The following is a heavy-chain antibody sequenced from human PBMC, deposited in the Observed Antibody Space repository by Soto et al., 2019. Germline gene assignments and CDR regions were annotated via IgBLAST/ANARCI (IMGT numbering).Heavy chain of an antibody. CDR2: ISANGGSI. J-gene: IGHJ5*02. CDR1: GFTFRDHA. V-gene: IGHV3-23*01. Sequence: PGGSLRLSCVGSGFTFRDHAMRWVRQAPGRGLGWVSAISANGGSIQHADSVKGRFSVSRDNAKNTVYLQMDNLRTEDSAVYYCAKDRYYDTPGWFDPWGQGSRVAVSS. CDR3: AKDRYYDTPGWFDP. D-gene: IGHD3-22*01.